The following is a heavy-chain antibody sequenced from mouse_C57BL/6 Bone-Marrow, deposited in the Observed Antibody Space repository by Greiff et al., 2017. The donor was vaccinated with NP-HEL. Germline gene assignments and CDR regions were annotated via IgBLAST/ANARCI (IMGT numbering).Heavy chain of an antibody. CDR1: GFTFSSYG. CDR2: ISSGGSYT. V-gene: IGHV5-6*02. Sequence: DVKLQESGGDLVKPGGSLKLSCAASGFTFSSYGMSWVRQTPDKRLEWVATISSGGSYTYYPDSVKGRFTISRDNAKNTLYLQMSSLKSEDTAMYYCARPLITTVVAPGFAYWGQGTLVTVSA. D-gene: IGHD1-1*01. CDR3: ARPLITTVVAPGFAY. J-gene: IGHJ3*01.